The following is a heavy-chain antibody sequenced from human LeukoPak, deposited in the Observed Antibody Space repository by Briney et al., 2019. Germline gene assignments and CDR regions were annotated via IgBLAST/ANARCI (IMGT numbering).Heavy chain of an antibody. J-gene: IGHJ4*02. CDR2: IYYSGST. CDR3: ARTTYCGGDCYFFDY. Sequence: PSETLSLTCTVSGGSISSGDYYWRWIRQPPGKGLEWIGYIYYSGSTYYNPSLKSRVTISVDTSKNQFSLKLSSVTAADMAVYYCARTTYCGGDCYFFDYWGQGTLVTVSS. V-gene: IGHV4-30-4*02. CDR1: GGSISSGDYY. D-gene: IGHD2-21*02.